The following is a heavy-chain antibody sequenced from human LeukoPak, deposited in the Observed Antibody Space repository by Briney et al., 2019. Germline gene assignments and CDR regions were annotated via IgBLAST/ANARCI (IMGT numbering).Heavy chain of an antibody. CDR3: ARVRYRLAETYIDY. CDR1: GYIFTGYY. J-gene: IGHJ4*02. CDR2: INPNSGDT. V-gene: IGHV1-2*02. D-gene: IGHD3-16*01. Sequence: ASVKVSCKASGYIFTGYYMYWVRQAPGQGLEWMGWINPNSGDTNYAQKFQGRVTMTRDTSISTAYMELSRLRSDDTAVYYCARVRYRLAETYIDYWGQGTLVTVSS.